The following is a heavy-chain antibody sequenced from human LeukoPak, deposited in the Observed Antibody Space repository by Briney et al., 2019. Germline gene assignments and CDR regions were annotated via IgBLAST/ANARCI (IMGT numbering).Heavy chain of an antibody. J-gene: IGHJ4*02. D-gene: IGHD2-2*01. Sequence: PGGSLRLSCAASGFTFSSYGMHWVRQAPGKGLEWVAVISYDGSNKYYADSVKGRFTISRDNSKNTLYLRMNSLRAEDTAVYYCASSSSSYFDYWGQGTLVTVSS. CDR1: GFTFSSYG. CDR3: ASSSSSYFDY. CDR2: ISYDGSNK. V-gene: IGHV3-30*03.